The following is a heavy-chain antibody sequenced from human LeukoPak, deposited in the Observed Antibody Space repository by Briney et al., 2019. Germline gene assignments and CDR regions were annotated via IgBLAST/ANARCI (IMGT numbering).Heavy chain of an antibody. Sequence: GGSLRLSCAASGFIFSNYEMNWVRQAPGKGLEWVSAISGSGGSTYYADSVKGRFTISRDNSKNTLYLQMNSLRAEDTAVYYCAKDPGDAFDIWGQGTMVTVSS. CDR2: ISGSGGST. J-gene: IGHJ3*02. CDR1: GFIFSNYE. CDR3: AKDPGDAFDI. V-gene: IGHV3-23*01.